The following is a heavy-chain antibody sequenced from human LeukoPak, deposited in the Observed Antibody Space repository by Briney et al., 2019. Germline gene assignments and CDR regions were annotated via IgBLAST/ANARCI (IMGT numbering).Heavy chain of an antibody. CDR3: ARVSALRSSGWFGVFDF. Sequence: LGGSLRLSCAASGFTFTYFTMTWVRQAPGKGLEWVSGISGSDSSTYSADSVKGRFTISRDDSQNTLYLHMNSLRAEDTAIYYCARVSALRSSGWFGVFDFWGQGTQVTVSS. CDR1: GFTFTYFT. D-gene: IGHD6-19*01. V-gene: IGHV3-23*01. J-gene: IGHJ4*02. CDR2: ISGSDSST.